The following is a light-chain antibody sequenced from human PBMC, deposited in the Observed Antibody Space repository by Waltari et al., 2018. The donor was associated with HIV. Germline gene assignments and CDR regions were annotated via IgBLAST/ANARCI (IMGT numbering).Light chain of an antibody. Sequence: SYVLTQPPSVSVAPGGTATLSRAGNYVGRKTVHRYQQQPGPAPVLVIYYDNDRPSGIPARFSGSNSGNTATLTITWVEAGDEADYYCQVWDSTTDHVLFGGGTKLTVL. CDR1: YVGRKT. J-gene: IGLJ3*02. CDR3: QVWDSTTDHVL. CDR2: YDN. V-gene: IGLV3-21*04.